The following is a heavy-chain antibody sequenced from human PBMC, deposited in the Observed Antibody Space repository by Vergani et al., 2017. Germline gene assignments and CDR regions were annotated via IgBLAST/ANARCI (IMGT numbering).Heavy chain of an antibody. CDR3: ARGSSSSSSFDY. CDR1: GYTFTSYD. J-gene: IGHJ4*02. Sequence: QVQLVQSGAEVKKPGASVKVSCKASGYTFTSYDINWVRQATGQGLEWMRCMNHNSGNTGYAQKFQGRVTMTRNTSISTAYMELSTLRSEDTAVYYCARGSSSSSSFDYWGQGTLVTVSS. CDR2: MNHNSGNT. D-gene: IGHD6-6*01. V-gene: IGHV1-8*01.